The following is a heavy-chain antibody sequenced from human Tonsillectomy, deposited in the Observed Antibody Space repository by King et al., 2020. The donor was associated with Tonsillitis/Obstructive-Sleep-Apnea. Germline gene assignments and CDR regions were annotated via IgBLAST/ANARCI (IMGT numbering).Heavy chain of an antibody. D-gene: IGHD3-10*01. CDR2: ISSSSSYI. J-gene: IGHJ4*02. CDR1: GFTFSSYS. V-gene: IGHV3-21*01. Sequence: DVQLVESGGGLVKPGGSLRLSCAASGFTFSSYSMNWVRQAPGKGLEWVSSISSSSSYIYYADSVKGRFTISRDNAKNSLYLQMNSLRAEDTAVYYCARLGEYYYGSGSYYCDYWGKGTLVTVSS. CDR3: ARLGEYYYGSGSYYCDY.